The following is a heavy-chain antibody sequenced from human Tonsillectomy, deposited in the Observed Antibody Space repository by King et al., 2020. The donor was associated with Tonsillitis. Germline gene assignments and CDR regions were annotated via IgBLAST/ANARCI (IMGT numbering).Heavy chain of an antibody. CDR1: GFTFTSSA. CDR3: AAWAYYDSSGYSGNDY. Sequence: QLVQSGPEVKKPGTSVKVSCKASGFTFTSSAMQWVRQARVQRLEWIGWIVVGSGNTNYAQKFQERVTITRDMSTSTAYMGLSSLSSEDTAVYYCAAWAYYDSSGYSGNDYWGQGTLVTVSS. J-gene: IGHJ4*02. D-gene: IGHD3-22*01. CDR2: IVVGSGNT. V-gene: IGHV1-58*02.